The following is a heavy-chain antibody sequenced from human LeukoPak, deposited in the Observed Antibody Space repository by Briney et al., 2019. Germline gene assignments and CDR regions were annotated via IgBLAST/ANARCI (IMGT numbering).Heavy chain of an antibody. CDR2: ISGSGGST. J-gene: IGHJ4*02. V-gene: IGHV3-23*01. CDR3: AKATKYSSEVGY. Sequence: PGGSLRLSCAASGFTFSSYAMSWVRQAPGKGLEWVSAISGSGGSTYYADSVKGRFTISRDNSKNTLYLRMNSLRAEDTAVYYCAKATKYSSEVGYWGQGTLVTVSS. D-gene: IGHD6-25*01. CDR1: GFTFSSYA.